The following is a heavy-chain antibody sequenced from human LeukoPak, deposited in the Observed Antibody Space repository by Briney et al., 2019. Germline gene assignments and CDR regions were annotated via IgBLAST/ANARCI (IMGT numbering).Heavy chain of an antibody. CDR2: IKQDGSEK. V-gene: IGHV3-7*01. J-gene: IGHJ5*01. CDR3: ARDPLYRRSWRDS. Sequence: GGSLRLSCAASGFTFSIYWMSWVRQAPGKGLEWVANIKQDGSEKYYVDSVKGRFTISRDNAKNSLFLQMNSLRAEDTAVYYCARDPLYRRSWRDSWGQGTLVTVSS. D-gene: IGHD6-13*01. CDR1: GFTFSIYW.